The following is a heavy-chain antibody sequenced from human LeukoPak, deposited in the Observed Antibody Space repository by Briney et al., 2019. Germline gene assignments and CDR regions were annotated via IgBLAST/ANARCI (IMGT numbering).Heavy chain of an antibody. J-gene: IGHJ4*02. D-gene: IGHD3-3*01. CDR1: GFTFSDYY. CDR3: ARAISYDFWSGYYRAPGY. Sequence: GGSLRLSCAASGFTFSDYYMSWIRQAPGKGLEWVSYISSSGTTIYYADSVKGRFTISRDNAKNSLYLQMNSLRAEDTAVYYCARAISYDFWSGYYRAPGYWGQGTLVTVSS. CDR2: ISSSGTTI. V-gene: IGHV3-11*01.